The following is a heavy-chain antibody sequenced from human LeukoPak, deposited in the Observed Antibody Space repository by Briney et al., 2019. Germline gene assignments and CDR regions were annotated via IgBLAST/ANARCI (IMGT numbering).Heavy chain of an antibody. D-gene: IGHD2-2*01. CDR3: ANRGVVVPAAQHTDAYYFDY. Sequence: KPSETLSLTCTVSGGSISSSSYYWGWIRQPPGKGLEWIGSIYYSGSTYYNPSLESRVTISVDTSKNQFSLKLSSVTAADTAVYYCANRGVVVPAAQHTDAYYFDYWGQGTLVTVSS. J-gene: IGHJ4*02. CDR1: GGSISSSSYY. CDR2: IYYSGST. V-gene: IGHV4-39*01.